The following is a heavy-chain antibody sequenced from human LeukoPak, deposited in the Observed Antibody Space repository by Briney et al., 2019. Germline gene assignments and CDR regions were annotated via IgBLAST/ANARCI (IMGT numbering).Heavy chain of an antibody. CDR3: ARGRLHYYDNSGCDY. CDR1: GYTFTSYG. Sequence: GASVKVSCKASGYTFTSYGISWVRQAPGQGLEWMGWISAYNGNTNYAQKIQGRVTMTTDTSTSTAYMELRSLRSDDTAVYYCARGRLHYYDNSGCDYWGQGTLVTVSS. J-gene: IGHJ4*02. V-gene: IGHV1-18*01. D-gene: IGHD3-22*01. CDR2: ISAYNGNT.